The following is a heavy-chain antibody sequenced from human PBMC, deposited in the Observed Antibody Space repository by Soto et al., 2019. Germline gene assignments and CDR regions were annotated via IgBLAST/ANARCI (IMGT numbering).Heavy chain of an antibody. CDR1: GGSVSSGSYY. V-gene: IGHV4-61*01. J-gene: IGHJ6*02. Sequence: QVQLQESGPGLVKPSETLSLTCTVSGGSVSSGSYYWSWIRQPPGKGLEWIGYIYYSGSTNYNPSLKSRVTISVDTSKNQFSLKLSSVTAADTAVYYCARERSRGVGATLIHYYYYSGMDVWGQGTTVTVSS. CDR2: IYYSGST. D-gene: IGHD1-26*01. CDR3: ARERSRGVGATLIHYYYYSGMDV.